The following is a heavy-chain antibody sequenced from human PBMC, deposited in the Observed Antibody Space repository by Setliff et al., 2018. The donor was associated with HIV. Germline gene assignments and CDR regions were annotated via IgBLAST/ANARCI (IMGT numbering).Heavy chain of an antibody. V-gene: IGHV1-46*01. Sequence: ASVKVSCKASGYTFTSHYMHWVRQAPGQGLEWMGIINPSGGSTSYAQKFQGRLTMTRDTSRSTVYMALSSLRSEDTAVYYCARCYYDSSGPTDAFDIWGQGTVVTVSS. CDR3: ARCYYDSSGPTDAFDI. CDR2: INPSGGST. D-gene: IGHD3-22*01. CDR1: GYTFTSHY. J-gene: IGHJ3*02.